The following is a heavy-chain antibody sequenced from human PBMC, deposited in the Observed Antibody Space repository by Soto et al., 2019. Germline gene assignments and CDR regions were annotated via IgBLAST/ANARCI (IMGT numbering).Heavy chain of an antibody. J-gene: IGHJ4*02. CDR1: GGTFSSYT. Sequence: GASVKVSCKASGGTFSSYTISWVRQAPGQGLEWMGRIIPILGIANYAQKFQGRVTITADKSTSTAYMELSSLRSEDTAVYYCASYIVVVPAAIIGPLDYWGQGTLVTVSS. CDR2: IIPILGIA. CDR3: ASYIVVVPAAIIGPLDY. V-gene: IGHV1-69*02. D-gene: IGHD2-2*02.